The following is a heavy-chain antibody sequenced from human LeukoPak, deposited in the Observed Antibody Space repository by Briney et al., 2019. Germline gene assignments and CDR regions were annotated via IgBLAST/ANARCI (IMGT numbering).Heavy chain of an antibody. CDR2: IHTAGDT. J-gene: IGHJ4*02. D-gene: IGHD6-6*01. Sequence: GGSLRLSCAASGFTVSGNDMSWVRQAPGKGLEWVSVIHTAGDTYYADSVKGRFTISRDNSKNTLYLQMHSLRADDTAVYYCVRASTTRPNLIDYWGQGTLVTVSS. V-gene: IGHV3-66*01. CDR3: VRASTTRPNLIDY. CDR1: GFTVSGND.